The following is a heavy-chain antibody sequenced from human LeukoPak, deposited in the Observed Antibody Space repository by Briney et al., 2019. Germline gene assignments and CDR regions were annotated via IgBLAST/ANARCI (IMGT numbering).Heavy chain of an antibody. Sequence: PSETLSLTCAVYGGSFSGYYWSWIRQPPGKGLEWIGEINHSGSTNYNPSLKSRVTISVDTSKNQFSLKLSSVTAADTAVYYCARDWGGYYMDVWGKGTTVTISS. CDR1: GGSFSGYY. D-gene: IGHD3-10*01. CDR3: ARDWGGYYMDV. J-gene: IGHJ6*03. V-gene: IGHV4-34*01. CDR2: INHSGST.